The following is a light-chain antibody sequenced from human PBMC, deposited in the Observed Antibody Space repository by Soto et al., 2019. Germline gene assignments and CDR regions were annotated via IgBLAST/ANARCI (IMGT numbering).Light chain of an antibody. CDR1: QSVSSSY. CDR2: GAS. CDR3: QLYGSST. V-gene: IGKV3-20*01. Sequence: EIVLTQSPGTLSLSPGERATLSCRASQSVSSSYLAWYQQKPGQAPRLLIYGASSRATGIPDRFSGSGSGTDFTLTISRLEPEDFAVYYCQLYGSSTFGQGTKLEIK. J-gene: IGKJ2*01.